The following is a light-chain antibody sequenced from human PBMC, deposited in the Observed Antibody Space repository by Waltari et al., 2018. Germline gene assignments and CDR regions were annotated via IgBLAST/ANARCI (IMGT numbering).Light chain of an antibody. CDR3: RQSDSVPRT. Sequence: TWRESQGIDNYVNWYQQRPGKAPKLLIVAASRLQSEVPARFSGSGSGTEFTLSISTLQPEEFETYFCRQSDSVPRTFGQGTRVEI. V-gene: IGKV1-39*01. CDR2: AAS. CDR1: QGIDNY. J-gene: IGKJ1*01.